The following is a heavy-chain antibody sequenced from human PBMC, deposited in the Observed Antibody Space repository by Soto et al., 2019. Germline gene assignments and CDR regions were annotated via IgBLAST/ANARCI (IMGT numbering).Heavy chain of an antibody. CDR2: IYFRGST. D-gene: IGHD3-22*01. V-gene: IGHV4-59*01. CDR3: ARLWRGTYYESRTYSCFEP. J-gene: IGHJ5*02. CDR1: GGSISSYY. Sequence: SETLSLTCTVSGGSISSYYWNWIRQPPGKGLEWIGYIYFRGSTNYNPSLKSRVTISVDTSKNQFSLKLSSVTAADTAVYYCARLWRGTYYESRTYSCFEPWGQGPLVTGFS.